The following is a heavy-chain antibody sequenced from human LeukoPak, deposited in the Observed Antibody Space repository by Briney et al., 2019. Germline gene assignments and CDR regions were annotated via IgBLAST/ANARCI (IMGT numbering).Heavy chain of an antibody. CDR2: IWYDGSNK. J-gene: IGHJ4*02. Sequence: PGRSLRLSCAASGFTFSSYGMHWVRQAPGKGLEWVAVIWYDGSNKYYADSVKGRFTISRDNSKNTLYLQMNSQRAEDTAVYYCAKDRLEYCSGGSCYYFDYWGQGTLVTVSS. CDR1: GFTFSSYG. CDR3: AKDRLEYCSGGSCYYFDY. V-gene: IGHV3-33*06. D-gene: IGHD2-15*01.